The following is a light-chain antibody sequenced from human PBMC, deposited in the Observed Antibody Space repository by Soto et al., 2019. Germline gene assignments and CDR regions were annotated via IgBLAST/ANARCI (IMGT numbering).Light chain of an antibody. J-gene: IGLJ3*02. V-gene: IGLV7-43*01. CDR2: STN. Sequence: QAVVTQEPSLTVSPGGTVTLTCASSTGAVTSGYYPNWFQQKPGQAPRALIYSTNNKYSWTPARFSGSLLGGKAALTLSGVQPEDEAEYYCLLYYGGAWVFGGGTKVTVL. CDR1: TGAVTSGYY. CDR3: LLYYGGAWV.